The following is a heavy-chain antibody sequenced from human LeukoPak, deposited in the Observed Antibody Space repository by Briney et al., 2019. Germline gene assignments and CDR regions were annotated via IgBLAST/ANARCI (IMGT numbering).Heavy chain of an antibody. D-gene: IGHD6-19*01. J-gene: IGHJ4*02. Sequence: GGSLRLSCAASGFTFSSYAMHWVRQAPGKGLEWVAVISYDGSNKYYADSVKGRFTISRDNSKNTLYLQMNSLRAEDTAVYYCARGSSGWYDYWGQGTLVTVSS. V-gene: IGHV3-30*04. CDR2: ISYDGSNK. CDR3: ARGSSGWYDY. CDR1: GFTFSSYA.